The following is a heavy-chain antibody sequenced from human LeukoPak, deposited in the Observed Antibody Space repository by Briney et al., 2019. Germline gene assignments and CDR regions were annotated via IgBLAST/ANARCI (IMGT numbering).Heavy chain of an antibody. Sequence: SGTLSLTCAVSGGSISSSNWWSWVRQPPGKGLEWIGEIYNSERTNYNPSLRSRVTISVDKSNNQFSLRLSSVTAADTAVYYCARNPRDGYTFDYWGQGILVTVSS. CDR1: GGSISSSNW. CDR2: IYNSERT. CDR3: ARNPRDGYTFDY. D-gene: IGHD5-24*01. V-gene: IGHV4-4*02. J-gene: IGHJ4*02.